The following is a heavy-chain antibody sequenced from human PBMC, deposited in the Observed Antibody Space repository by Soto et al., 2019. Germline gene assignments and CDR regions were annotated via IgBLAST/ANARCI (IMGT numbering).Heavy chain of an antibody. CDR1: GYTFTSYG. CDR2: ISAYNGNT. CDR3: ATVVVPAAMRGYYYYYYMDV. V-gene: IGHV1-18*01. D-gene: IGHD2-2*01. J-gene: IGHJ6*03. Sequence: ASVKVSCKASGYTFTSYGISWVRQAPGQGLEWMGWISAYNGNTNYAQKLQGRVTMTTDTSTSTAYMELRSLRSDDTAVYYCATVVVPAAMRGYYYYYYMDVWGKGTTVTAP.